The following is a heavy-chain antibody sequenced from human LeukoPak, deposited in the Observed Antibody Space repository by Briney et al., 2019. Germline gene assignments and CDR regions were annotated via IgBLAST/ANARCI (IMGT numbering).Heavy chain of an antibody. V-gene: IGHV3-23*01. J-gene: IGHJ4*02. CDR1: GFTFSSYG. D-gene: IGHD2-2*01. CDR3: AKGPASRTDY. CDR2: ISGSGGST. Sequence: GGSLRLSCAASGFTFSSYGMHWVRQAPGKGLEWVSAISGSGGSTYYADSVKGRFTISRDNSKNTLYLQMNSLRAEDTAVYYCAKGPASRTDYWGQGTLVTVSS.